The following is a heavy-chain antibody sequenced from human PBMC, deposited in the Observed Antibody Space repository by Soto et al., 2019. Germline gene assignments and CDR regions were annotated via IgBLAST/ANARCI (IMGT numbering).Heavy chain of an antibody. V-gene: IGHV4-59*01. J-gene: IGHJ4*02. D-gene: IGHD3-16*01. CDR2: ISYSGTT. Sequence: ETLSLTCAVSGGSMSSYYWSWIRQPPGKGLEWIGYISYSGTTDYNPSLKSRVTISVDTSKNQFSLRLSSMTAADTAVYYCARDPGEWGQGTLVTVSS. CDR1: GGSMSSYY. CDR3: ARDPGE.